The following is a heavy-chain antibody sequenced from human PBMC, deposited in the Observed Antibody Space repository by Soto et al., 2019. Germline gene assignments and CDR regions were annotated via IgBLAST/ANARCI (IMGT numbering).Heavy chain of an antibody. CDR3: ARVTRLYYYDSTGYAGADY. CDR1: GGSISSGDYY. D-gene: IGHD3-22*01. CDR2: IYYTGST. V-gene: IGHV4-30-4*01. Sequence: QVQLQESGPGLVKPSQTLSLTCTVSGGSISSGDYYWSWIRQPPGKGLEWIGYIYYTGSTYYNPSLKGRVTISVDTSKNQFSLKLSSVTAADTAVYYCARVTRLYYYDSTGYAGADYWGQGTLVTVSS. J-gene: IGHJ4*02.